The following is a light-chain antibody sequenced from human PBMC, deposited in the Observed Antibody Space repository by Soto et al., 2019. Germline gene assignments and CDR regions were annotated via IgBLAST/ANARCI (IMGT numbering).Light chain of an antibody. CDR1: QSISSW. Sequence: DFQMTQSPSTLSASVGDRVTITCRASQSISSWLAWYQQKPGKAPNLLIYTASSLQSGVPSRFTGSGSGTDFTLTISSLQPEDFGTYYCQQSYTTPQTFGPGTRWIS. CDR3: QQSYTTPQT. V-gene: IGKV1-39*01. CDR2: TAS. J-gene: IGKJ3*01.